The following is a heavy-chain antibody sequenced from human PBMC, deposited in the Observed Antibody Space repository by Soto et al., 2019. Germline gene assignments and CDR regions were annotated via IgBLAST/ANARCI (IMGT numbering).Heavy chain of an antibody. CDR3: AKLPGYGDYYDAFDI. CDR1: GFTFSSYG. Sequence: GGSLRLSCAASGFTFSSYGMHWVRQAPGKGLEWVAVISYDGSNKYYADSVKGRFTISRDNSKNTLYLQMNSLRAEDTAVYYCAKLPGYGDYYDAFDIWGQGTMVTVSS. CDR2: ISYDGSNK. V-gene: IGHV3-30*18. D-gene: IGHD4-17*01. J-gene: IGHJ3*02.